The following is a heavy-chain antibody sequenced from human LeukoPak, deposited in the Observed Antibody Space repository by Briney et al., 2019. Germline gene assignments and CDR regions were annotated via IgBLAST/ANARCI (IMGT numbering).Heavy chain of an antibody. CDR2: ISYDGSNK. Sequence: PGGSLRLSCAAPGFTFSSYAMHWVRQAPGKGLEWVAVISYDGSNKYYADSVKGRFTISRDNSKNTLYLQMNSLRAEDTAVYYCAREGDDSSGYYLFDYWGQGTLVTVSS. CDR3: AREGDDSSGYYLFDY. V-gene: IGHV3-30-3*01. CDR1: GFTFSSYA. J-gene: IGHJ4*02. D-gene: IGHD3-22*01.